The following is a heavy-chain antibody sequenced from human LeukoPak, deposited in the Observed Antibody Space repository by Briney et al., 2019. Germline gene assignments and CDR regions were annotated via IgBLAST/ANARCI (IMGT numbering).Heavy chain of an antibody. D-gene: IGHD2-15*01. Sequence: SETLSLTCTVSGGSISSYYWSWIRQPPGKGPEWIGYIYYSGSTNYNPSLKSRVTISVDTSKNQFSLKLSSVTAADTAVYYCARGPAAQAAFGYYMDVWGKGTTVTVSS. CDR2: IYYSGST. CDR1: GGSISSYY. J-gene: IGHJ6*03. V-gene: IGHV4-59*01. CDR3: ARGPAAQAAFGYYMDV.